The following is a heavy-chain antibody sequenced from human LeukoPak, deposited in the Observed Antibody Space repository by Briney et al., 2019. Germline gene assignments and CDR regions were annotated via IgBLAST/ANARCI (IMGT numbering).Heavy chain of an antibody. CDR3: ASDRLAAAGAGYAFDI. Sequence: SVKVSCKASGGTFSSYAISWVRQAPGQGLEWMGGIIPIFGTANYAQKFQGRVTITADESTSTAYMELSSLRSEDTAVYYCASDRLAAAGAGYAFDIWGQGTMVTVSS. V-gene: IGHV1-69*01. D-gene: IGHD6-13*01. CDR1: GGTFSSYA. CDR2: IIPIFGTA. J-gene: IGHJ3*02.